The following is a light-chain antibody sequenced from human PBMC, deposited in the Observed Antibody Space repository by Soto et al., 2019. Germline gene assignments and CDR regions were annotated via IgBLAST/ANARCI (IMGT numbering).Light chain of an antibody. J-gene: IGKJ2*01. V-gene: IGKV3-20*01. CDR3: QPYGGSPPYT. Sequence: EIVLTQSPGTLSLSPGERATLSCRASQSVSSTYLAWYQQKPGQAPRLLIYGASSRATGIPARFSGSGSGTDFTLTISRLEPEDFAVYYCQPYGGSPPYTFGQGTNLEIK. CDR1: QSVSSTY. CDR2: GAS.